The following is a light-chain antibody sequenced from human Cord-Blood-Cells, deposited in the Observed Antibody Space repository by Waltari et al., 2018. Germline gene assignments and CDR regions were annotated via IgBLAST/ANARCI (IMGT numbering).Light chain of an antibody. V-gene: IGLV2-23*02. CDR3: CAYAGSSTLVV. J-gene: IGLJ2*01. CDR1: SRDVGSYNL. CDR2: EVI. Sequence: QSALTQPASVSGSPGQSITISCTGTSRDVGSYNLVSWYQQHPGKAPKLMIYEVIKRPSGVSNRFSGSKSGNTASLTISGLQAEDEADYYCCAYAGSSTLVVFGGGTKLTVL.